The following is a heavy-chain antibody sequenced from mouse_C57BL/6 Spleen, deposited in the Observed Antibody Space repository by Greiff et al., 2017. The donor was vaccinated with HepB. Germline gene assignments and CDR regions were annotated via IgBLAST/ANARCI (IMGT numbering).Heavy chain of an antibody. J-gene: IGHJ3*01. D-gene: IGHD3-2*02. Sequence: EVKLMESGGGLVQSGRSLRLSCATSGFTFSDFYMEWVRQAPGKGLEWIAASRNKANDYTTEYSASVKGRFIVSRDTYQSILYLQMNALRAEDTAIYYCARDARYQAWFAYWGQGTLVTVSA. CDR2: SRNKANDYTT. V-gene: IGHV7-1*01. CDR3: ARDARYQAWFAY. CDR1: GFTFSDFY.